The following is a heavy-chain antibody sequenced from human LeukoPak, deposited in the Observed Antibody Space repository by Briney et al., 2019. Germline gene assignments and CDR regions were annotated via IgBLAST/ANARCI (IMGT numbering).Heavy chain of an antibody. Sequence: ASVKVSCKASGGTFSSYAISWVRQAPGQGLEWMGRIIPILGIANYAQKFQGRVTITADKSTSTAYMELSSLRSEDTAVYYCASRDAPSGWFDPWGQGTLVTVSS. CDR3: ASRDAPSGWFDP. D-gene: IGHD3-10*01. CDR1: GGTFSSYA. CDR2: IIPILGIA. V-gene: IGHV1-69*04. J-gene: IGHJ5*02.